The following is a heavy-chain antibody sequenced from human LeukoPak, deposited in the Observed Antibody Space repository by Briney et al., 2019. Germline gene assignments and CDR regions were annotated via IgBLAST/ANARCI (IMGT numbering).Heavy chain of an antibody. V-gene: IGHV3-48*03. CDR2: ISSSGSTI. J-gene: IGHJ6*04. CDR1: GFTFSSYE. CDR3: ASWLRYYYYGMDV. Sequence: GGSLRLSCAASGFTFSSYEMNWVRQAPGKGLEWVSYISSSGSTIYYADSVKGRFTISRDNAMNSLYLQMNSLRAEDTAVYYCASWLRYYYYGMDVWGKGTTVTVSS. D-gene: IGHD5-12*01.